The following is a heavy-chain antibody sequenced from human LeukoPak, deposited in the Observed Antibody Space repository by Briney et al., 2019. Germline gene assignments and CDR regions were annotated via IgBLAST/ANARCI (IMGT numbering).Heavy chain of an antibody. J-gene: IGHJ6*02. V-gene: IGHV3-23*01. Sequence: GRSLRLSCEASGFTFGTYAMTWVRQGPGKGLEWVSVISGDGDLTYYTNSVKGRFTISRDNSKNTLYLQMNSLRADDTALYYCARATTRGGTSNYYYYGMDVWGHGTTVTVSS. D-gene: IGHD1-1*01. CDR1: GFTFGTYA. CDR2: ISGDGDLT. CDR3: ARATTRGGTSNYYYYGMDV.